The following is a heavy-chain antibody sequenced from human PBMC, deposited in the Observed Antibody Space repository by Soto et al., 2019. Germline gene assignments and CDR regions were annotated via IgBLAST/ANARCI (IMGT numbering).Heavy chain of an antibody. J-gene: IGHJ5*02. Sequence: SETLSLTCTVSGGSISSSSYYWGWIRQPPGKGLEWIGSIYYSGSTYHNPSLKSRVTISVDTSKNQFSLKLSSVTAADTAVYYCARATIVLVPAAMVSHWFDPWGQGTLVTVSS. D-gene: IGHD2-2*01. CDR1: GGSISSSSYY. CDR3: ARATIVLVPAAMVSHWFDP. CDR2: IYYSGST. V-gene: IGHV4-39*07.